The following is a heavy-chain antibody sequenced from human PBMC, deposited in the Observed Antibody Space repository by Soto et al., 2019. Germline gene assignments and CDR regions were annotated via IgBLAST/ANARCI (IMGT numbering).Heavy chain of an antibody. Sequence: SQILSLTCAISGDSVSSNSAGWNWIRQSPSRGLEWLGRTYYKSKWNNDYALSVKSRITINADTSKNQFSLHLYSVTPEDTAVYYCTGITWFRGMDVWGQGTPVTVSS. V-gene: IGHV6-1*01. CDR3: TGITWFRGMDV. J-gene: IGHJ6*02. D-gene: IGHD3-10*01. CDR2: TYYKSKWNN. CDR1: GDSVSSNSAG.